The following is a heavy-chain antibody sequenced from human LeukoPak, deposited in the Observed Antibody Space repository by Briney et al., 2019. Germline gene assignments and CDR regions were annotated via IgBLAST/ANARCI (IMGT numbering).Heavy chain of an antibody. V-gene: IGHV1-46*01. D-gene: IGHD2-15*01. CDR1: GYTFTSYY. Sequence: ASVKVSCKASGYTFTSYYMHWVRQAPGEGLEWMGIINPSGGSTSYAQKFQGRVTMTRDMSTSTVYMELSSLRSEDTAVYYCARRGGGIVDYWGQGTLVTVSS. CDR3: ARRGGGIVDY. CDR2: INPSGGST. J-gene: IGHJ4*02.